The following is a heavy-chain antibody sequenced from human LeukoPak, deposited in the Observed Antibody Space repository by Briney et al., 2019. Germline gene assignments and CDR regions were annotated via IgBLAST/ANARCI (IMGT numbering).Heavy chain of an antibody. CDR1: GGSISSSNW. CDR3: ARDASFGELSHFDY. CDR2: IYHSGST. D-gene: IGHD3-10*01. J-gene: IGHJ4*02. Sequence: PSETLSLTCSVSGGSISSSNWWSRVRQPPGKGLEWIGEIYHSGSTNYNPSLKSRVTISVDKSKNQFSLKLSSVTAADTAVYYCARDASFGELSHFDYWGQGTLVTVSS. V-gene: IGHV4-4*02.